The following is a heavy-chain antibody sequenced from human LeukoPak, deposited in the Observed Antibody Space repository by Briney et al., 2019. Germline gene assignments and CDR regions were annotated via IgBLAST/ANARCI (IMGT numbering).Heavy chain of an antibody. CDR1: GGSISSSSLY. CDR2: VYYSGST. D-gene: IGHD5-18*01. V-gene: IGHV4-39*07. CDR3: ARGQVDTAKIGDY. Sequence: SETLSLTCTVSGGSISSSSLYWDWIRQPPGKGLEWIGTVYYSGSTSYNPSLKSRVTMSVDTSKNQFSLKLTSLTAADTAVYYCARGQVDTAKIGDYWGQGTLVTVSS. J-gene: IGHJ4*02.